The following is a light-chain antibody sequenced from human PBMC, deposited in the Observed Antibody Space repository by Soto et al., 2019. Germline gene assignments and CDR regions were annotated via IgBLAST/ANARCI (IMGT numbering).Light chain of an antibody. CDR1: QSVTSNY. CDR2: GAA. CDR3: QQYGSSPWT. Sequence: PGERATLSCRASQSVTSNYLAWYQQKPGQAPRLLIYGAASRATGIPDRFSGSGSGTDFTLTIRRLEAEDFAVYYCQQYGSSPWTFGQGTKVEIK. V-gene: IGKV3-20*01. J-gene: IGKJ1*01.